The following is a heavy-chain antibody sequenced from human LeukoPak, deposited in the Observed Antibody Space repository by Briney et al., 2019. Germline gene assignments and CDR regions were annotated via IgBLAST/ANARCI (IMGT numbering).Heavy chain of an antibody. CDR1: GFTFSSYS. Sequence: PGGSLRLSCGASGFTFSSYSMNWVRQAPGKGLEWVSSISGRSTYIYYADSVKGRFTIFRDNANNSLYLQMNSLRAEDTAVYYCAREITNPDWLDPWGQGTLVTVSS. D-gene: IGHD5-24*01. CDR3: AREITNPDWLDP. CDR2: ISGRSTYI. V-gene: IGHV3-21*01. J-gene: IGHJ5*02.